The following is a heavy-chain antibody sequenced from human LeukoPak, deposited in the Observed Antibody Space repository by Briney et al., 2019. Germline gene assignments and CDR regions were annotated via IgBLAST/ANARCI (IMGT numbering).Heavy chain of an antibody. CDR3: ARVLTPLGYCSGGSCYSADY. V-gene: IGHV1-18*01. J-gene: IGHJ4*02. CDR1: GYTFTSYG. CDR2: ISAYNGNT. D-gene: IGHD2-15*01. Sequence: ASVKVSCKASGYTFTSYGISWVRQAPGQGLEWMGWISAYNGNTSYAQKLQGRVTMTTDTSTSTAYMELRSLRSDDTAVYYCARVLTPLGYCSGGSCYSADYWGQGTLVTVSS.